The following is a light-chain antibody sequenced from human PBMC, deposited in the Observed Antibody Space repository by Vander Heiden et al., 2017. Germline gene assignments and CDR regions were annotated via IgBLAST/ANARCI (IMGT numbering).Light chain of an antibody. Sequence: IQLTQSPSFPSAPVGHRVTITCRVSQGISTSLAWYQQRPGKTPKLLIYAASTLQSGVPSRFSGGGSGTEFTLTISSLQPEDFATYYCQQLNGYPLTFGGGSKVEIK. CDR2: AAS. CDR1: QGISTS. J-gene: IGKJ4*01. V-gene: IGKV1-9*01. CDR3: QQLNGYPLT.